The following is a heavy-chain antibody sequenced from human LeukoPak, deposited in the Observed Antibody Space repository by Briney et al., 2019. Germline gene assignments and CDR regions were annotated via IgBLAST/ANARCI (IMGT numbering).Heavy chain of an antibody. CDR1: GYTFTSYY. V-gene: IGHV1-46*01. J-gene: IGHJ4*02. CDR3: VRDQSPGLFDY. Sequence: ASVKVSCKASGYTFTSYYMHWVRQAPGQGLEWMGIINPSGGSTSCAQKFQGRVTMTRDMSTSTDYMELSSLRSEDTAVFYCVRDQSPGLFDYWGQGTLVSVSS. CDR2: INPSGGST.